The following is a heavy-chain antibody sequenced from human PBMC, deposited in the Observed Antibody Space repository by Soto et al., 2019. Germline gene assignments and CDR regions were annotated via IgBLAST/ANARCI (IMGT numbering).Heavy chain of an antibody. Sequence: PSETLSLTCTVSGGSISSSSYYWGWIRQPPGKGLEWIGSIYYSGSTNYNPSLKSRVTISVDTSKNQFSLKLSSVTAADTAVYYCARAQHRAGDFWSGYYNYYYYMDVWGKGTTVTVSS. CDR3: ARAQHRAGDFWSGYYNYYYYMDV. CDR2: IYYSGST. D-gene: IGHD3-3*01. J-gene: IGHJ6*03. V-gene: IGHV4-39*01. CDR1: GGSISSSSYY.